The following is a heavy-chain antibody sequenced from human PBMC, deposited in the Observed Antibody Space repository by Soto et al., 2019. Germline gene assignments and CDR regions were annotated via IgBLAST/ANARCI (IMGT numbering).Heavy chain of an antibody. CDR3: TRSIPGTTASDY. V-gene: IGHV3-72*01. Sequence: EVQLVESGGGLVQPGGSLRLSCAGSGFTFSDYYIDWARQAPGKGLEWVGRSRDKGNSYSTDYAASVKGRFTVSRDASINSMHLQMNRLKTEDTALYYCTRSIPGTTASDYWGQGTLVTVSS. J-gene: IGHJ4*02. CDR2: SRDKGNSYST. CDR1: GFTFSDYY. D-gene: IGHD1-7*01.